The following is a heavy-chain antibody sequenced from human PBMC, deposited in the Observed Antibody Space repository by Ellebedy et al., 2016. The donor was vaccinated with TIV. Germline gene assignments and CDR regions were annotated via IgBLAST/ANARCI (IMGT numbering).Heavy chain of an antibody. Sequence: GESLKISCAASGFTFSSYGMSWVRQAPGKGLEWVSTISGSGGSTYYADSVKGRFTISRDYSKNTMYLQMNSLRAEDTAVYYCAKKLHGIAGYLLYYYGMDVWGQGTTVTVSS. CDR1: GFTFSSYG. D-gene: IGHD6-13*01. CDR3: AKKLHGIAGYLLYYYGMDV. V-gene: IGHV3-23*01. J-gene: IGHJ6*02. CDR2: ISGSGGST.